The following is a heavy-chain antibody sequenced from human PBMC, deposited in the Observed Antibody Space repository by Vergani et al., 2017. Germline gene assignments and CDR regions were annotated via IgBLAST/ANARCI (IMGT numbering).Heavy chain of an antibody. D-gene: IGHD5-12*01. CDR1: GFTFSSYG. CDR3: AKDTGQRLEYSGYISCLN. J-gene: IGHJ4*02. V-gene: IGHV3-30*02. Sequence: QVQLVESGGGAVQPGGSLRLSCAATGFTFSSYGMHWVRQAPGKGLEWVAFIRYDGSNKYYADSVKGRFTISRDNSKNTLYLQMNSLRAEDTAVYYCAKDTGQRLEYSGYISCLNWGQRTLVIV. CDR2: IRYDGSNK.